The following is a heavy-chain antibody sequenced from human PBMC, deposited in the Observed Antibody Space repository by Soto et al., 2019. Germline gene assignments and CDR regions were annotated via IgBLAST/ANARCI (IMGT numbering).Heavy chain of an antibody. V-gene: IGHV4-31*11. J-gene: IGHJ4*02. D-gene: IGHD3-9*01. CDR1: GGSFSGYY. CDR3: ARTPYDILTDYYFDY. Sequence: SETLSLTCAVYGGSFSGYYWSWIRQHPGKGLEWIGYIYYSGSTYYNPSLKSRVTISVDTSKNQFSLKLSSVTAADTAVYYCARTPYDILTDYYFDYWGQGTLVTVSS. CDR2: IYYSGST.